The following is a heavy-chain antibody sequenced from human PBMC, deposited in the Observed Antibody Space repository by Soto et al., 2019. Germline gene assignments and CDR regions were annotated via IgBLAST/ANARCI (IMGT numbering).Heavy chain of an antibody. D-gene: IGHD2-8*02. CDR1: GFIFSTYG. CDR3: TGEVASGY. Sequence: QVQLVESGGGVVQPGRSLRLSCAASGFIFSTYGMHWVRQAPGKGLEWVAVISRDGGTKYYADSVKGRFTISRDNSRNTLFLEMNSLRGDDMAVYYCTGEVASGYWGQGTLVTVSS. J-gene: IGHJ4*02. CDR2: ISRDGGTK. V-gene: IGHV3-30*03.